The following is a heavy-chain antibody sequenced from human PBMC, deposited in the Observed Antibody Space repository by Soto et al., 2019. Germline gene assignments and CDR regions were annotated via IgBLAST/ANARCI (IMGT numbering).Heavy chain of an antibody. D-gene: IGHD1-1*01. CDR2: ISYDGDNK. J-gene: IGHJ6*02. Sequence: QVQLVESGGGVVQPGRSLRLSCAASGFTFSYHALNWVRQAPGKGLEWVAVISYDGDNKYIAESVKGRFTISRDNSKNTVSLQTNSLRAEDTAMYFCARGTTTSAFSAMDVWGQGTMVTVSS. V-gene: IGHV3-30-3*01. CDR3: ARGTTTSAFSAMDV. CDR1: GFTFSYHA.